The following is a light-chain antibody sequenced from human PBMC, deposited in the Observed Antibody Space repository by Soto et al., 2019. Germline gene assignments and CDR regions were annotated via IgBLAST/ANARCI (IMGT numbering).Light chain of an antibody. V-gene: IGKV3-15*01. CDR1: QSVSSN. CDR2: GAS. CDR3: QQYNNWPLALT. Sequence: ELVMTQSPATLSVSPGERATLSCRASQSVSSNLAWYQQKPGQAPGLLIYGASTRATGIPARFSGSGSGTEFTLTISSLQSEDFAIYYCQQYNNWPLALTFGGGTKVEIK. J-gene: IGKJ4*01.